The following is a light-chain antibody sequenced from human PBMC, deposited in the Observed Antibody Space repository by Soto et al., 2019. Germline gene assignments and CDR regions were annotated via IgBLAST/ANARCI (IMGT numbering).Light chain of an antibody. J-gene: IGLJ1*01. CDR2: DVG. V-gene: IGLV2-14*03. CDR1: SRDVGGYNY. CDR3: NSYRNTAARYV. Sequence: LTQPASVSGSPGQSITISCTGTSRDVGGYNYVSWYQHRPGEVPKLIIYDVGNRPSGVSDRFSGSKSGDTASLTISGLRAEDEADYYCNSYRNTAARYVFGTGTKVTVL.